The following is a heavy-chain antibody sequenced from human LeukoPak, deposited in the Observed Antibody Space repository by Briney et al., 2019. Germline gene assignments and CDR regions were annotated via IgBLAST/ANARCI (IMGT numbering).Heavy chain of an antibody. CDR2: IYPGDSDT. Sequence: GESLKISRKGSGYSFTSYWIGWVRQMPGKGLEWMGIIYPGDSDTRYSPSFQGQVTISADKSISTAYLQWSSLKASDTAMYYCARGLFVVVPAAMVPTPPGIWGQGTMVTVSS. CDR1: GYSFTSYW. J-gene: IGHJ3*02. D-gene: IGHD2-2*01. CDR3: ARGLFVVVPAAMVPTPPGI. V-gene: IGHV5-51*01.